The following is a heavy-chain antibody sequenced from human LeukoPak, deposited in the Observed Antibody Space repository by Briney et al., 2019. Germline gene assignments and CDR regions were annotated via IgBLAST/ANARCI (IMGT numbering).Heavy chain of an antibody. Sequence: GESLKISCKDSGYSFASSWIAWVRQTPGKGLEWMGIVYPDDSDTRYSPSFQGRVTISADKSISTAYLQWSSLKASDTAMYYCARLSEAATGPYYYYGMAVWGQGTTVTVSS. J-gene: IGHJ6*02. CDR3: ARLSEAATGPYYYYGMAV. CDR2: VYPDDSDT. CDR1: GYSFASSW. D-gene: IGHD6-13*01. V-gene: IGHV5-51*01.